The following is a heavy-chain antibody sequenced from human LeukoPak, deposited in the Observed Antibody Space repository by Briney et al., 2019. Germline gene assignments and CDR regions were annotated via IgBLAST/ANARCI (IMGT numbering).Heavy chain of an antibody. CDR1: GYTFTRYY. CDR2: INPNRGGT. Sequence: ASVKVSCKASGYTFTRYYMHWVRQAPGHRLEGRGWINPNRGGTNYAQKFQGRVTMTRDTPISTAYMELSRLRSDDTAVYYCARGRGSKGFGQIYYYYGMDVWGQGTTVTVSS. D-gene: IGHD3-10*01. CDR3: ARGRGSKGFGQIYYYYGMDV. V-gene: IGHV1-2*02. J-gene: IGHJ6*02.